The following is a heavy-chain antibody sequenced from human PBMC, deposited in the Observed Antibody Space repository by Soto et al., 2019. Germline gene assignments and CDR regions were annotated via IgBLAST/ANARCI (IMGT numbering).Heavy chain of an antibody. D-gene: IGHD2-8*01. Sequence: SVKVSCKASGGTFSSYAISWVRQAPGQGLEWMGGIIPIFGTANYEQKFQGRVRITAEESTSTAYMELSSLRSEDTAVYYCARGEHIVLMVPWFDPWGQGTLVTVSS. J-gene: IGHJ5*02. CDR3: ARGEHIVLMVPWFDP. V-gene: IGHV1-69*13. CDR1: GGTFSSYA. CDR2: IIPIFGTA.